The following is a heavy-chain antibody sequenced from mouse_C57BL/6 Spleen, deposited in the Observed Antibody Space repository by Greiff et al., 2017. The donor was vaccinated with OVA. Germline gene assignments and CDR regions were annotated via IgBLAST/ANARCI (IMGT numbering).Heavy chain of an antibody. V-gene: IGHV5-17*01. D-gene: IGHD2-5*01. J-gene: IGHJ2*01. CDR2: ISSGSSTI. Sequence: EVQGVESGGGLVKPGGSLKLSCAASGFTFSDYGMHWVRQAPEKGLEWVAYISSGSSTIYYADTVKGRFTISRDNAKNTLFLQMTSLRTEDTAMDYCARNYYSNPYYFDYWGQGTTLTVSS. CDR1: GFTFSDYG. CDR3: ARNYYSNPYYFDY.